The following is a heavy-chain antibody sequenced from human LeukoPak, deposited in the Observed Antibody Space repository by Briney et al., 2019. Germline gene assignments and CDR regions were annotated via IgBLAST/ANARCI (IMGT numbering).Heavy chain of an antibody. J-gene: IGHJ3*02. V-gene: IGHV3-9*01. CDR2: ISWNSGSI. CDR1: GFTFDDYA. D-gene: IGHD6-19*01. Sequence: GRSLRLSCAASGFTFDDYAMHWVRQAPGKGLEWVSGISWNSGSIGYADSVKGRFTISRDNAKNSLYLQMNSLRAEDTALYYCARGYSSGFYSAFDMWGQGTEVTVSS. CDR3: ARGYSSGFYSAFDM.